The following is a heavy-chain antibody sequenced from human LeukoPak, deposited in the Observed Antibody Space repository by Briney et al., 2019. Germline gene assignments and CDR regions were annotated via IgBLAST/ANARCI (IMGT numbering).Heavy chain of an antibody. J-gene: IGHJ4*02. Sequence: SQTLSLTCTVSGGSIISGGNYWPWIRQHPGTGLEWIGYSYNSGTTYYNPSLKSRVTISVDTSNNHFSLRLTSVTAADTAVYYCARSGDGYTFDYWGQGTLVTVSS. CDR2: SYNSGTT. CDR1: GGSIISGGNY. D-gene: IGHD5-24*01. CDR3: ARSGDGYTFDY. V-gene: IGHV4-31*03.